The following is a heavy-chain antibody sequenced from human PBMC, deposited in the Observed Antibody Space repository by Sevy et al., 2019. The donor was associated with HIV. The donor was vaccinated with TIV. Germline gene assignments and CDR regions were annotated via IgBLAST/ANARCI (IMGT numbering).Heavy chain of an antibody. V-gene: IGHV1-18*01. D-gene: IGHD2-15*01. CDR1: GYTFTSYI. CDR3: ARGYCTGGSCSPGGF. Sequence: ASVKVSCETSGYTFTSYIISWVRQAPGQGLEWMGWISPLNGDTKYVQKFQGRVTMSIDTSTSTAYMDLRSLRSDDTAVYYCARGYCTGGSCSPGGFWGQGTLVTVSS. J-gene: IGHJ4*02. CDR2: ISPLNGDT.